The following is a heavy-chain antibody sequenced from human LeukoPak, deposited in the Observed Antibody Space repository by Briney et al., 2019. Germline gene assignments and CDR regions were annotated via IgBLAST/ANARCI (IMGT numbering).Heavy chain of an antibody. V-gene: IGHV4-59*01. D-gene: IGHD5-18*01. CDR1: GGSISSYY. Sequence: PSETLSLTCTVSGGSISSYYWSWIRQPPGKGLEWIGYIYYSGSTNYNPTLKSRVTISVDTSKNQFSLKLSSVTAADTAVYYCARAFALGGAMVTSYWFDPWGQGTLVTVSS. CDR2: IYYSGST. J-gene: IGHJ5*02. CDR3: ARAFALGGAMVTSYWFDP.